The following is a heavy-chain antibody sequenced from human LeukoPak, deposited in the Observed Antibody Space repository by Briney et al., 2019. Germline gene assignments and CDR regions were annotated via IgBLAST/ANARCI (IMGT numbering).Heavy chain of an antibody. CDR2: ISSSSSYI. CDR3: ARVRGAYYCSSTSCYATGFDY. Sequence: GGSLRLSCAASGFTFSSYSMNWVRRAPGKGLEWVSSISSSSSYIYYADSVKGRFTISRDNAKNSLHLQMNSLRAEDTAVYYCARVRGAYYCSSTSCYATGFDYWGQGTLVTVSS. J-gene: IGHJ4*02. D-gene: IGHD2-2*01. CDR1: GFTFSSYS. V-gene: IGHV3-21*01.